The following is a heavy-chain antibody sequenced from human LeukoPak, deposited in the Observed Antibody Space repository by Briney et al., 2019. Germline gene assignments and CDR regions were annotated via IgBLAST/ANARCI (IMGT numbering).Heavy chain of an antibody. D-gene: IGHD5-24*01. Sequence: GGSLRLSCAASGFTFSSYAMSWVRQAPGKGLEWVSAINGSSGSTYYADSVKGRFTISRQNSKNTLYLQMNSLRAEDTAVYYCARETPRRGETRDGYRWGQGTVVTVSS. J-gene: IGHJ4*02. CDR3: ARETPRRGETRDGYR. V-gene: IGHV3-23*01. CDR1: GFTFSSYA. CDR2: INGSSGST.